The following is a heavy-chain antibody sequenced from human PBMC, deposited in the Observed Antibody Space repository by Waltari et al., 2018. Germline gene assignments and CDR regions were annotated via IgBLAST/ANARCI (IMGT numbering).Heavy chain of an antibody. V-gene: IGHV3-53*01. CDR2: IYSGGST. CDR1: GFTVRSHF. CDR3: ARDRFLTTVTPFDY. D-gene: IGHD4-4*01. Sequence: EVQLVESGGGLIQPGGALGLSCSASGFTVRSHFLDRVRRAPGKGVEWVSVIYSGGSTYYADSVKGRFTISRDNSKNTLYLQMNSLRAEDTAVYYCARDRFLTTVTPFDYWGQGTLVTVSS. J-gene: IGHJ4*02.